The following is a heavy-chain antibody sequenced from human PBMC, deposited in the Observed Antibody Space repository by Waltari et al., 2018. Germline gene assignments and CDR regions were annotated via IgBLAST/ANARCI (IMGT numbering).Heavy chain of an antibody. CDR2: ISSSRSTI. CDR1: GFTFSRYS. V-gene: IGHV3-48*01. J-gene: IGHJ4*02. D-gene: IGHD1-26*01. Sequence: EVQLVESGGGLVQPGGSLRLSCAASGFTFSRYSMNWVRQAPGKGLEWVSYISSSRSTIDYADSVKGRFTISRDNAKNSLYLQMNSLRAEDTAVYYCARGSGSYFGNYFDYWGQGTLVTVSS. CDR3: ARGSGSYFGNYFDY.